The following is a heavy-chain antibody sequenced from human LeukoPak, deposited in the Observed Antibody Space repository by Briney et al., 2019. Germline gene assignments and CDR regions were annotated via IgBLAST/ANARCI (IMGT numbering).Heavy chain of an antibody. J-gene: IGHJ4*02. V-gene: IGHV3-74*01. Sequence: GGSLRLSCAASGFTFSSYEMNWVRQAPGKGLVWVSRINHDGCSTNYADSVKGRFTISRDNAKNTLYLQMNSLRAEDTAVYYCVRDWGYDSSGYWQKYFDTWGQGTLVTVSS. CDR2: INHDGCST. CDR3: VRDWGYDSSGYWQKYFDT. CDR1: GFTFSSYE. D-gene: IGHD3-22*01.